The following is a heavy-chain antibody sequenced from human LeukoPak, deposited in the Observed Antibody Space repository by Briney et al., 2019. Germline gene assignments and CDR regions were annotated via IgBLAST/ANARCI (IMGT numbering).Heavy chain of an antibody. D-gene: IGHD1-7*01. Sequence: GGSLRLSCAASGFTFSTYWMHWVRQAPGRGLVWVSRINSDGSSTTYADSVKGRFTLSRDNAKNTLYLQMNSLRAEDTAVYYCALGTKPLSYHFFDYWGQGALVTVSS. J-gene: IGHJ4*02. V-gene: IGHV3-74*03. CDR2: INSDGSST. CDR3: ALGTKPLSYHFFDY. CDR1: GFTFSTYW.